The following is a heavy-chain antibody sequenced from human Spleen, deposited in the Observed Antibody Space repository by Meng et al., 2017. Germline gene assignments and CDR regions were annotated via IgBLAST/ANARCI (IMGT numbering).Heavy chain of an antibody. D-gene: IGHD6-19*01. Sequence: QVQLQEAGPGLVKPSGTLSLTCVGSGGSISSIDWWSWVRQPPGKGLEWIGEIYHGGDTNYNPSLKSRVTIAIDRSKNQFSLKLSSVTAADTAVYYCASWVYSCGWQWGQGTLVTVSS. J-gene: IGHJ4*02. CDR3: ASWVYSCGWQ. CDR2: IYHGGDT. V-gene: IGHV4/OR15-8*02. CDR1: GGSISSIDW.